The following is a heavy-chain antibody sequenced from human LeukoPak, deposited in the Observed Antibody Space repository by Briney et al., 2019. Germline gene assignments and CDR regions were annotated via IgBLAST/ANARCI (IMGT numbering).Heavy chain of an antibody. CDR3: ARQQLSQLYYFDN. CDR2: IYYTGST. J-gene: IGHJ4*02. V-gene: IGHV4-59*01. D-gene: IGHD6-13*01. CDR1: GGSNSSYY. Sequence: SETLSLTCTVTGGSNSSYYWSWIRQPPGKGLEWIGYIYYTGSTNYNPSLKSRVTISVDTSKNQFSLKLSSVTAADTAVYYCARQQLSQLYYFDNWGQGTLVTVSS.